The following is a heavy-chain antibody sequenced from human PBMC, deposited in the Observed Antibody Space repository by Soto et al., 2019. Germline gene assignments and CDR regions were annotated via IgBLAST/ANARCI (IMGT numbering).Heavy chain of an antibody. D-gene: IGHD3-10*01. J-gene: IGHJ5*02. CDR2: IYYAGTT. Sequence: QVHLQESGPGLVKPSETLSLTCTVSGASFSPNYWAWIRQPPGKGLEWIGYIYYAGTTRYNPSLERRVTISQDPPKHQFPLRLSSVTAADSARYFCARLVAYYQALDPWGRGTLGTVSS. V-gene: IGHV4-59*08. CDR3: ARLVAYYQALDP. CDR1: GASFSPNY.